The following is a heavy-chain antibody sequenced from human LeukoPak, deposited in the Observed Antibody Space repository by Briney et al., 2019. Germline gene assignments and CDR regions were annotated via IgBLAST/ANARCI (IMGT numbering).Heavy chain of an antibody. CDR3: ARDTSSGGFGGDFDY. D-gene: IGHD3-10*01. V-gene: IGHV1-2*02. Sequence: ASVKVSCKASGYTFTDYYMHWVRQAPGQGLEWMGWINPNSGGTNYAQKFQGRVTMTRDTSISTAYMELSRLRSDDTAVYYCARDTSSGGFGGDFDYWGQGTLVTVSS. J-gene: IGHJ4*02. CDR2: INPNSGGT. CDR1: GYTFTDYY.